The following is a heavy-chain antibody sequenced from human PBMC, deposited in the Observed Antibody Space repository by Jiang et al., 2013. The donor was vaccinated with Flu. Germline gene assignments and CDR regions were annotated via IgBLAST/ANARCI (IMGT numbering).Heavy chain of an antibody. Sequence: SETLSLTCTVSGGSISSYYWSWIRQPPGKGLEWIGYIYYSGSTNYNPSLKSRVTISVDTSKNQFSLKLSSVTAADTAVYYCATSGPYSSSWYYFDYWGQGTLVTVSS. CDR1: GGSISSYY. J-gene: IGHJ4*02. CDR3: ATSGPYSSSWYYFDY. D-gene: IGHD6-13*01. V-gene: IGHV4-59*01. CDR2: IYYSGST.